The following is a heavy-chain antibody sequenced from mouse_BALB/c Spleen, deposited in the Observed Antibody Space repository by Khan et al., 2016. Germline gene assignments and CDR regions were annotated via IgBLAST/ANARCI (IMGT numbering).Heavy chain of an antibody. CDR3: DRHYYAYGDFDV. D-gene: IGHD1-2*01. V-gene: IGHV9-2-1*01. CDR2: INTETGEP. Sequence: QIQLVQSGPELMKPGETVKISCKASGYTFTAYSIHWVKQAPGKGLKWMGWINTETGEPTYADDFEGRFAFSLDASASTAYLQINTLKNEDTSTDFCDRHYYAYGDFDVWGAGTTVTVSS. CDR1: GYTFTAYS. J-gene: IGHJ1*01.